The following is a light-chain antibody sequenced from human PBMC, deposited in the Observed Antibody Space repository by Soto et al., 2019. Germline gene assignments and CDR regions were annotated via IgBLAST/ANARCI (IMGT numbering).Light chain of an antibody. Sequence: DIQMTQSPSSLSASVGDRVTLTCRASQSISSYLNWYQHKPGKAPKLLIYAASTLQSGVPSRFSGSGSGTDFTLTISSLKPEEFATEYCHQSYSTRTVGQGTKVEIK. V-gene: IGKV1-39*01. J-gene: IGKJ1*01. CDR1: QSISSY. CDR2: AAS. CDR3: HQSYSTRT.